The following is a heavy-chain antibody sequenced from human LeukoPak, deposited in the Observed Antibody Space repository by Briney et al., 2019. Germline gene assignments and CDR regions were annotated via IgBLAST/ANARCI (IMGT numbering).Heavy chain of an antibody. V-gene: IGHV4-30-2*01. CDR1: GGSISSGGYS. CDR3: ARGLYYYDSSGPYYFDY. CDR2: IYHSGST. J-gene: IGHJ4*02. Sequence: PSETLSLTCAVSGGSISSGGYSWSWIRQPPGKGLEWIGYIYHSGSTYYNPSLKSRVTISVGRSKNQFSLKLSSVTAADTAVYYCARGLYYYDSSGPYYFDYWGQGTLVTVSS. D-gene: IGHD3-22*01.